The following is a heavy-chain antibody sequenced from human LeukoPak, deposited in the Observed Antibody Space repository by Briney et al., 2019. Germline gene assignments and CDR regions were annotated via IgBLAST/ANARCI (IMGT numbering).Heavy chain of an antibody. Sequence: GGSLRLSCATSGFTVSSNYMSWVRQAPGKGLEWVANIKQDGSEKYYVDSVKGRFTISRDNAKNSLYLQMNSLRAEDTAVYYCARGRRYCSSTSCSPPFDYWGQGTLVTVSS. CDR1: GFTVSSNY. CDR2: IKQDGSEK. J-gene: IGHJ4*02. D-gene: IGHD2-2*01. CDR3: ARGRRYCSSTSCSPPFDY. V-gene: IGHV3-7*01.